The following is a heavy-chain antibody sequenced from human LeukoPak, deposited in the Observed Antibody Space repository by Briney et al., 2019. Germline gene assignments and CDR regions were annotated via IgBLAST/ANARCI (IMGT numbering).Heavy chain of an antibody. Sequence: GGTLRLSCAASGFTFSDYGMSWVRQAPGKGLEWVSLIYNDGTTYYADSVKGRFTISRDNSKNTLYLQMNSLRGEDTALYYCARGTRDWGQGTLVSVSS. J-gene: IGHJ4*02. CDR2: IYNDGTT. CDR3: ARGTRD. V-gene: IGHV3-23*03. D-gene: IGHD1-1*01. CDR1: GFTFSDYG.